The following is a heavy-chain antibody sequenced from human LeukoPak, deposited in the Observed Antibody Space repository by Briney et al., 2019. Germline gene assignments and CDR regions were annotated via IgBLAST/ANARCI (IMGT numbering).Heavy chain of an antibody. CDR2: MAPNGGDT. V-gene: IGHV1-2*02. CDR3: ARGWRYDSGGNTYSEG. J-gene: IGHJ4*02. Sequence: ASVKVSCKASGYTFTHQYIHWVRQAPGPGLEWMGLMAPNGGDTKYAQKFQGRVTMTRDMSISTAYMELSRLASDDTAVYYCARGWRYDSGGNTYSEGWGQGTLVTAS. D-gene: IGHD3-22*01. CDR1: GYTFTHQY.